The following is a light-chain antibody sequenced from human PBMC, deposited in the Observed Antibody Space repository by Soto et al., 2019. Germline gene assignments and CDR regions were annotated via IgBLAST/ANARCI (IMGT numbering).Light chain of an antibody. Sequence: ELVMTQSPATLSVSPGERATLSCRASQSVTNNLAWYQQKPGQPPKLVLYGVSTRAAGIPARFNGSGSGTEFTLTISSLQSEDFAVYYCQQYNNWPPRHTFGQGTKLEIK. J-gene: IGKJ2*01. CDR1: QSVTNN. CDR3: QQYNNWPPRHT. CDR2: GVS. V-gene: IGKV3D-15*01.